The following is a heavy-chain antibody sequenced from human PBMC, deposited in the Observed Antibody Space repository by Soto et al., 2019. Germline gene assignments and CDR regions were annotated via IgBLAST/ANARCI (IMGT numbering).Heavy chain of an antibody. CDR1: RFTFSSYA. D-gene: IGHD5-12*01. V-gene: IGHV3-23*01. CDR2: ISGSGGST. Sequence: GGSLRLSCAASRFTFSSYAMSWVRQAPGKGLEWVSAISGSGGSTYYADSVKGRFTISRDNSKDTLYLQMNSLRAEDTAVYYCAKDPFVGYSGYHYFDYWGQGTLVTVSS. J-gene: IGHJ4*02. CDR3: AKDPFVGYSGYHYFDY.